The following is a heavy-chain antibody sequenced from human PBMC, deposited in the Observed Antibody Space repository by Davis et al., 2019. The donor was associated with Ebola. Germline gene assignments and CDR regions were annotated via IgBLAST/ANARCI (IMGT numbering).Heavy chain of an antibody. CDR1: GYTFTGYY. CDR3: ARDRFFYDSGDYYYYGMDV. CDR2: INPNSGGT. Sequence: ASVKVSCKASGYTFTGYYMHWVRQAPGQGLEWMGWINPNSGGTNYAQKFQGWVTMTRDTSISTAYMELSRLRSDDTAVYYCARDRFFYDSGDYYYYGMDVWGQGTLVTVSS. V-gene: IGHV1-2*04. J-gene: IGHJ6*02. D-gene: IGHD5/OR15-5a*01.